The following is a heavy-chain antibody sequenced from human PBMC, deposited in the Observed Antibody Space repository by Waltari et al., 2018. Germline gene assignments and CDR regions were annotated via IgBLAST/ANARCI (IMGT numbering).Heavy chain of an antibody. CDR3: AHRVRDYDLWSPYHPFDY. D-gene: IGHD3-3*01. CDR2: RYWNDDE. Sequence: QITLKESGPSLVKPTLTLTLTCTFSGFSLIASGVGVGWIRQPPGKALEWLALRYWNDDEFYSPFLRSRFTSTKDTSKNQVYLTMTTMDPVDTATYYCAHRVRDYDLWSPYHPFDYWGQGTLVTVSS. CDR1: GFSLIASGVG. V-gene: IGHV2-5*01. J-gene: IGHJ4*01.